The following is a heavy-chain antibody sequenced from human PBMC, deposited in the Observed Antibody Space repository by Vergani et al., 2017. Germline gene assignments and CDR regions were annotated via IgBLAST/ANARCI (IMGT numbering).Heavy chain of an antibody. CDR1: GFTFDTYT. CDR2: ISRGGGDI. J-gene: IGHJ1*01. CDR3: TTAWGLYYLHCEYFQY. V-gene: IGHV3-23*01. D-gene: IGHD3-10*01. Sequence: EVQLLESGGGWVQPGGSRRLSCAGAGFTFDTYTMAYVRQAPGKGVEWVATISRGGGDIFYADSVKGRFTISRDNSKKTLFLQMNSLKDEDTAVYYCTTAWGLYYLHCEYFQYWGRGTLVSVSS.